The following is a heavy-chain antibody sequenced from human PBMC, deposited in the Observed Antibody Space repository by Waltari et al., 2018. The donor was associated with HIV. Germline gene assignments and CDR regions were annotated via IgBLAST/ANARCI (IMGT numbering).Heavy chain of an antibody. D-gene: IGHD3-10*01. J-gene: IGHJ2*01. V-gene: IGHV4-39*01. CDR1: GGSISSNYYF. CDR2: ISHTGGTT. Sequence: QSQLQESDPGLVKPSETLSLTCTVSGGSISSNYYFWAWVRQPPGKGLEWIGTISHTGGTTNYTPALKGRVIISVDTSKDQSSLKLSSMTATDTAVYYCARQRGSGLWYFDLWGRGTLVSVSS. CDR3: ARQRGSGLWYFDL.